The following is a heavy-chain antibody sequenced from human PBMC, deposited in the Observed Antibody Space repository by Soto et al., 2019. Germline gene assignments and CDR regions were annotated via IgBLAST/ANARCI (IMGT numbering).Heavy chain of an antibody. J-gene: IGHJ3*02. CDR2: IYTSGST. D-gene: IGHD3-10*01. CDR3: ARDWTPVGLDAFDI. CDR1: GGSISSYY. V-gene: IGHV4-4*07. Sequence: SETLSLTCTVSGGSISSYYWSWIRQPAGKGLEWIGRIYTSGSTNYNPSLKSRVTMSVDTSKNQFSLKLSSVTAADTAVYYCARDWTPVGLDAFDIWGQGTMVTVSS.